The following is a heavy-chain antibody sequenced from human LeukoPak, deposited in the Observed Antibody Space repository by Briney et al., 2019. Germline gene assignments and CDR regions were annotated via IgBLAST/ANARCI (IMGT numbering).Heavy chain of an antibody. CDR2: IYYSGST. Sequence: SETLSLTCTVSGGSISSYYWSWLRQPPGKGLEWIGYIYYSGSTNYNPSLKSRVTISVDTSKNQFSLKLSSVTAADTAVYYCAREGRGNWFDPWGQGTLVTVSS. CDR3: AREGRGNWFDP. J-gene: IGHJ5*02. D-gene: IGHD5-24*01. CDR1: GGSISSYY. V-gene: IGHV4-59*01.